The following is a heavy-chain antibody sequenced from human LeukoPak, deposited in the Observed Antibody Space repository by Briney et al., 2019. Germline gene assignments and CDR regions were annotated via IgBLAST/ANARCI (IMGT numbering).Heavy chain of an antibody. V-gene: IGHV3-30*14. D-gene: IGHD1-26*01. J-gene: IGHJ4*02. CDR3: ARARGALSY. CDR1: GFTFNSYA. CDR2: IAFDGTNR. Sequence: PGGSLRLSCAASGFTFNSYAFHWVRQPPGKGLQWVAVIAFDGTNRHYADSVKGRFTISRDNSKNTLYLQMNSLRPEDTAIYFCARARGALSYWGQGTLITVSS.